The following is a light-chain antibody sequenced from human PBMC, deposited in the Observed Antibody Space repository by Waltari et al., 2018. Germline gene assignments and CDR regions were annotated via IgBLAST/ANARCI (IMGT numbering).Light chain of an antibody. V-gene: IGLV1-51*01. J-gene: IGLJ3*02. CDR2: GSN. Sequence: QSVVTQPPSVSAAPGQTVSISCSGRTSNIGSNYVSWYQLLPGTAPKLLIYGSNKRPSGIADRFSGSKSGTSATLGITGLQTGDEAEYHCGTWDNSLNAGVFGGGTKLTVL. CDR3: GTWDNSLNAGV. CDR1: TSNIGSNY.